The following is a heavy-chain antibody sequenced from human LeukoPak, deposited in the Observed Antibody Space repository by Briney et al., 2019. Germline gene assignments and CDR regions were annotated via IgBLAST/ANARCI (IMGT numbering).Heavy chain of an antibody. CDR1: GGSFSGYY. Sequence: SETLSPTCAVYGGSFSGYYWSWIRQPPGKGLEWIGEINHSGSTNYNPSLKSRVTISVDTSKNQFSLKLSSVTAADTAVYYCASLYCSSTSCYMRTHFDYWGQGTLVTVSS. CDR2: INHSGST. CDR3: ASLYCSSTSCYMRTHFDY. V-gene: IGHV4-34*01. D-gene: IGHD2-2*02. J-gene: IGHJ4*02.